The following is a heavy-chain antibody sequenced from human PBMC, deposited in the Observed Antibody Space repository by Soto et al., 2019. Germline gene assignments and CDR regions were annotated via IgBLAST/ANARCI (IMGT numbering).Heavy chain of an antibody. D-gene: IGHD2-2*01. CDR1: GFTFSSYA. CDR3: ARDRKGCSSTSCYFDY. Sequence: QVQLVESGGGVVQPGRSLRLSCAASGFTFSSYAMHWVRQAPGKGLEWVAVISYDGSNKYYADSVKGRFTISRDKSKNTLYLQMNSLRAEDTAVYYCARDRKGCSSTSCYFDYWGQGTLVTVSS. CDR2: ISYDGSNK. V-gene: IGHV3-30-3*01. J-gene: IGHJ4*02.